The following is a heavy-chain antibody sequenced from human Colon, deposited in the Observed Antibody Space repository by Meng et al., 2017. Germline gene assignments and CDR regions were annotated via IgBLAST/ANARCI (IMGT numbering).Heavy chain of an antibody. V-gene: IGHV4-61*01. J-gene: IGHJ4*02. CDR3: AGGPWEFDY. Sequence: QGPLKESGPGLRSPSETLALTCTVSGASVISVNHDWSWIRQPPGKGLEYIAYVDYSGSTHYNPSLKSRVTMSVDTSKKQLSLKLSSVTAADTAVYYCAGGPWEFDYWGQGTLVTVSS. D-gene: IGHD1-26*01. CDR1: GASVISVNHD. CDR2: VDYSGST.